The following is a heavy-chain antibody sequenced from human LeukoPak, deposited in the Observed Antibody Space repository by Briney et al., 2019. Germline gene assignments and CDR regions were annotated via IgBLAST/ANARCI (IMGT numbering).Heavy chain of an antibody. D-gene: IGHD6-19*01. V-gene: IGHV3-73*01. J-gene: IGHJ1*01. CDR2: IRSKANNYAT. CDR3: SAGPSGWTEFFQH. CDR1: GFTLSDYT. Sequence: GGSLRLSCAAPGFTLSDYTMHWVRQASGKGLEWVARIRSKANNYATEYGPSVKGRFTISRDDAKDTAYLQMNSLKTEDTAIYYCSAGPSGWTEFFQHWGQGTLVTVSS.